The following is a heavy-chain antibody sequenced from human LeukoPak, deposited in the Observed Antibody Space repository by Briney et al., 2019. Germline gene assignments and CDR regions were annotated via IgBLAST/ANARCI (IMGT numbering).Heavy chain of an antibody. CDR1: GYTFTSYG. Sequence: ASVKVSCKASGYTFTSYGISWVRQDPGQGLEWMGWISAYNGNTNYAQKLQGRVTLTTDTSTGTAYMELRSLRSDDTAVYYCARDWRPSITVFGGEKWFDPWGQGTLVTVSS. CDR2: ISAYNGNT. D-gene: IGHD3-3*01. V-gene: IGHV1-18*01. CDR3: ARDWRPSITVFGGEKWFDP. J-gene: IGHJ5*02.